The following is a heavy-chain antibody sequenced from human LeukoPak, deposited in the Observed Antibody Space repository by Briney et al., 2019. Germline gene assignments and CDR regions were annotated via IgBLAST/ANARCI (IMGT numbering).Heavy chain of an antibody. CDR3: ARDHNWGPDY. CDR2: IHPKTGVT. Sequence: ASVKVSCKASGYSFTDHYLHWLRQAPGHGLEWMAWIHPKTGVTNYPERFQGRLSLTRDTSISTLYMELNSLTSDDTAVYYCARDHNWGPDYWGQGTLVSVSS. CDR1: GYSFTDHY. J-gene: IGHJ4*02. V-gene: IGHV1-2*02. D-gene: IGHD7-27*01.